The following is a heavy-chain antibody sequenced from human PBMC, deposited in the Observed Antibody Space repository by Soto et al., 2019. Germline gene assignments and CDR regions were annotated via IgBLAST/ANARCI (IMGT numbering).Heavy chain of an antibody. Sequence: QLQLQESGPGLVKPSETLSLTCTVSGGSISSSTYYWGWIRQPPGKGLEWIGSVYSSGSTYYNPSLKSRVTISVDTSKNHFSLKLSSVTAADTAVYYCARRINSSWYSRSVEDYWGQGTLVTVSS. D-gene: IGHD6-13*01. V-gene: IGHV4-39*02. CDR2: VYSSGST. J-gene: IGHJ4*02. CDR3: ARRINSSWYSRSVEDY. CDR1: GGSISSSTYY.